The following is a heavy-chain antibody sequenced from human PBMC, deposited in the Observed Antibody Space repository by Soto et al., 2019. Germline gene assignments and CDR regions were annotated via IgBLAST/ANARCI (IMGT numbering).Heavy chain of an antibody. J-gene: IGHJ4*02. CDR2: IFPDDSDT. V-gene: IGHV5-51*01. D-gene: IGHD3-3*01. CDR1: GYSITSYW. Sequence: GESLKISCNASGYSITSYWIAWVRQMPGQGLEWMGIIFPDDSDTRYSPSFQGQVTISADKSTSTAYVQWSSLKASDTAMYYCTRGGVATRTFDYWGQGTLVTVSS. CDR3: TRGGVATRTFDY.